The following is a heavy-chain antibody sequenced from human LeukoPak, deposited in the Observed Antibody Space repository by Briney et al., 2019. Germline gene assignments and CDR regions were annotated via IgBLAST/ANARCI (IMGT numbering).Heavy chain of an antibody. J-gene: IGHJ4*02. V-gene: IGHV1-2*02. CDR3: AREPYALPTQALRYFDWLDY. D-gene: IGHD3-9*01. Sequence: ASVKVSCKASGYTFTGYYMHWVRQAPGQGLEWMGWINPNSGGTDYAQKFQGRVTMTRDTSISTAYMELSRLRSDDTAVYYCAREPYALPTQALRYFDWLDYWGQGTLVTVSS. CDR2: INPNSGGT. CDR1: GYTFTGYY.